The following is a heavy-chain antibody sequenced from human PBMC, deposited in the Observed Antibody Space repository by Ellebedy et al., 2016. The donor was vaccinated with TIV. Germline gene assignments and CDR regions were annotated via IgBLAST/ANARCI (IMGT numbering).Heavy chain of an antibody. D-gene: IGHD2-2*01. J-gene: IGHJ4*02. V-gene: IGHV4-30-4*01. Sequence: MPSETLSLTCAVSGGSISSGDYYWSWIRQPPGKGLEWIGYIYYSGTASYNPSLKSRITISVDTSKNQFSLKLNSVTAADTAVYYCAREISSQLIFDYWGQGIQVTVSS. CDR1: GGSISSGDYY. CDR3: AREISSQLIFDY. CDR2: IYYSGTA.